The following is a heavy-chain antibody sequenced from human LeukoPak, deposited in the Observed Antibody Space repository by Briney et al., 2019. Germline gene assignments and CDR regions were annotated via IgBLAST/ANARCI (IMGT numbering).Heavy chain of an antibody. Sequence: GGSLRLSCAASGFTFSSYAMHWVRQAPGKGLEWVAVISYDGSNKYYADSVKGRFTISRDNSKNTLYLQMNSLRAEDTAVYYCARAARRGVIIIFYFDYWGQGTLVTVSS. V-gene: IGHV3-30-3*01. J-gene: IGHJ4*02. D-gene: IGHD3-10*01. CDR2: ISYDGSNK. CDR3: ARAARRGVIIIFYFDY. CDR1: GFTFSSYA.